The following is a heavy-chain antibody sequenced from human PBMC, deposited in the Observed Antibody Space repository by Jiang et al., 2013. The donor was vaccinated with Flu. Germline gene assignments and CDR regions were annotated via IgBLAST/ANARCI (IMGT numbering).Heavy chain of an antibody. V-gene: IGHV4-39*01. J-gene: IGHJ4*02. Sequence: KPSETLSLTCTVSGGSISSSSYYWGWIRQPPGKGLEWIGSIYYSGSTYYNPSLKSRVTISVDTSKNQFSLKLSSVTAADTAVYYCARPRRGVEIDYWGQGTLVTVSS. CDR1: GGSISSSSYY. CDR3: ARPRRGVEIDY. CDR2: IYYSGST. D-gene: IGHD2-8*01.